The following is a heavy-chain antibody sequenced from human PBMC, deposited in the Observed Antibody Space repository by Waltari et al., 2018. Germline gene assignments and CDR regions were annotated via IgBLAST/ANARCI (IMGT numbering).Heavy chain of an antibody. V-gene: IGHV1-3*03. CDR1: GYTFTSYA. D-gene: IGHD4-4*01. Sequence: QVQLVQSGAEVKKPGASVKVSCKASGYTFTSYAMHWVRQAPGQRLEWMGWINAGNGNTKYSQEFQGRVTITRDTSASTAYMELSSLRSEDMAVYYCARDISNYIAPYYFDYWGQGTLVTVSS. CDR3: ARDISNYIAPYYFDY. CDR2: INAGNGNT. J-gene: IGHJ4*02.